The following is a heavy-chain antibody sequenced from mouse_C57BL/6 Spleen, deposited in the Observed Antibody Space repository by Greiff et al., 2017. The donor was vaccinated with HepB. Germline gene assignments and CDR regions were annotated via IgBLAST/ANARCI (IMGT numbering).Heavy chain of an antibody. V-gene: IGHV5-4*01. CDR1: GFTFSSYA. Sequence: EVHLVESGGGLVKPGGSLKLSCAASGFTFSSYAMSWVRQTPEKRLEWVATISDGGSYTYYPDNVKGRFTISRDNAKNNLYLQMSHLKSEDTAMYYCARDMATGEIDYWGQGTTLTVSS. J-gene: IGHJ2*01. D-gene: IGHD2-2*01. CDR3: ARDMATGEIDY. CDR2: ISDGGSYT.